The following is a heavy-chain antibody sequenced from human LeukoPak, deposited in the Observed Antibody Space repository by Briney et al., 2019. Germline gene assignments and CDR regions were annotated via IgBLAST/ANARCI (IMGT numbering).Heavy chain of an antibody. J-gene: IGHJ4*02. CDR1: GFTFSSYS. V-gene: IGHV3-21*01. D-gene: IGHD5-18*01. CDR2: ISSSSSYI. CDR3: ARDAPDTAMDY. Sequence: GGSLRLSCAASGFTFSSYSMNWVRQAPGKGLEWVSSISSSSSYIYYADSVKGRFTISRDNVKNSLCLQMNSLRAEDTAVYYCARDAPDTAMDYWGQGTLVTVSS.